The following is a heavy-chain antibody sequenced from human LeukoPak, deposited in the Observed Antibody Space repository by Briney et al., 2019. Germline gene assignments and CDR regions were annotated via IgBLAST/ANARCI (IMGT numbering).Heavy chain of an antibody. CDR3: ARRSTSGSYWGDFDY. CDR1: GFTFSNYV. Sequence: GGSLRLSCAVSGFTFSNYVMNWVRQAPGKGLEWVSTISGSGGATYYADSVKGRFTISRDNSKNTLYLQMNSLRVEDTAVYYCARRSTSGSYWGDFDYGGQGTLVTVSS. V-gene: IGHV3-23*01. J-gene: IGHJ4*02. D-gene: IGHD1-26*01. CDR2: ISGSGGAT.